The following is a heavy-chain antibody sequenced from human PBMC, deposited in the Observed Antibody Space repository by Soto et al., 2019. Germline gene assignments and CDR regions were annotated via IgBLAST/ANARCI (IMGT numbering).Heavy chain of an antibody. CDR2: IRSKAYGGTT. CDR1: GFTFGDYA. J-gene: IGHJ4*02. CDR3: TRDPPTYDSSGYYPPRRGTLDY. D-gene: IGHD3-22*01. Sequence: EGQLVESGRGLVKPGRSLRLCCTASGFTFGDYAMSWFRQAPGKGLEWVGFIRSKAYGGTTEYAASVKGRFTISRDDSKSIAYLQMNSLKTEDTAVYYCTRDPPTYDSSGYYPPRRGTLDYWGQGTLVTVSS. V-gene: IGHV3-49*05.